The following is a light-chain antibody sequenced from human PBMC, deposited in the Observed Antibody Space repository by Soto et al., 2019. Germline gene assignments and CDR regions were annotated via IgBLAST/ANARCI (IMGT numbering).Light chain of an antibody. CDR3: NSYTSSSTLYV. V-gene: IGLV2-14*01. Sequence: QSVLTQPASVSGSPGQSITISCTGTSSDVGGYNYVSWYQQHPGKAPKLMIYDVSNRASGVSNRFSGSKSGNTASLTISGLQAEDEDDYYCNSYTSSSTLYVFGTGTKLTVL. J-gene: IGLJ1*01. CDR2: DVS. CDR1: SSDVGGYNY.